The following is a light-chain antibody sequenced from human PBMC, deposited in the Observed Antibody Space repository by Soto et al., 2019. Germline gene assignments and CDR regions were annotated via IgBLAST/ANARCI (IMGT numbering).Light chain of an antibody. V-gene: IGKV3-20*01. CDR1: QSVSSSW. Sequence: EIVLTQSPGTLSFSPGERATLSCRASQSVSSSWLAWYQQKPGQAPRLLIYDASSRATGIPDRFTGSGSGTDFTLTINKLEPEDFAVYYCQQYGSSPPLTFGGGTKVEIK. J-gene: IGKJ4*01. CDR3: QQYGSSPPLT. CDR2: DAS.